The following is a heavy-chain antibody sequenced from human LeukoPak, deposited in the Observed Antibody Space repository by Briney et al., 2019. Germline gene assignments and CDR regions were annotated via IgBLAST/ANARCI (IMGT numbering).Heavy chain of an antibody. V-gene: IGHV3-7*01. CDR1: GFTFTNAW. CDR3: GREYYDSSVDY. CDR2: IKQDESDK. Sequence: PGGSLRLSCAASGFTFTNAWMSWVRQAPGKGLEWVANIKQDESDKNYVDSVKGRFTISRDNAKNSLYLQMNSLRAEDTAVYYCGREYYDSSVDYWGQGTLVTVSS. J-gene: IGHJ4*02. D-gene: IGHD3-22*01.